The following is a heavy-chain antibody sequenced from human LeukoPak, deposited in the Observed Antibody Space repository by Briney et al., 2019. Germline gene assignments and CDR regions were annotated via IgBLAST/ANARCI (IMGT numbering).Heavy chain of an antibody. CDR3: TTDLRS. V-gene: IGHV3-15*01. D-gene: IGHD3-10*01. CDR1: GVTFRGAW. CDR2: ITSKTNGETT. J-gene: IGHJ5*02. Sequence: GGSLRLSCVTSGVTFRGAWMAGVRRAPGKGLEWIGRITSKTNGETTYYAAPVKGRFIISRDDSKSMLYLQMNSLKIEDTALYYCTTDLRSWGQGTLVTVSS.